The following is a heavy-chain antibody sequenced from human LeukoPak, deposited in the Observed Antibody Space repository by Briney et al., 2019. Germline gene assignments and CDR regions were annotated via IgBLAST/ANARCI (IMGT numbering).Heavy chain of an antibody. CDR3: ARTRGYSYGPFDY. CDR1: GFTVSSNY. J-gene: IGHJ4*02. D-gene: IGHD5-18*01. V-gene: IGHV3-53*01. CDR2: MYSGGST. Sequence: GGSLRLSCAASGFTVSSNYMSWVRQAPGKGLEWVSVMYSGGSTYYADSVKGRFTISRDNSKNTLYLQMNSLRAEDTAVYYCARTRGYSYGPFDYWGQGTLVTVSS.